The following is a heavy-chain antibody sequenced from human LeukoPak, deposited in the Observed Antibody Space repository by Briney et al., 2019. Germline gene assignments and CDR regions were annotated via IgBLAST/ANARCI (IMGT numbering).Heavy chain of an antibody. V-gene: IGHV1-8*01. CDR3: ARGVDTMGYYYYYYGMDV. J-gene: IGHJ6*02. CDR1: GYTFTSYD. Sequence: GASVKVSCKASGYTFTSYDINWVRQATGQGLEWMGWMNPNSGNTGYAQKFQGRVTMTRNTSISTAYMELSSLRSEDTAVYYCARGVDTMGYYYYYYGMDVWGQGTTVTVSS. D-gene: IGHD5-18*01. CDR2: MNPNSGNT.